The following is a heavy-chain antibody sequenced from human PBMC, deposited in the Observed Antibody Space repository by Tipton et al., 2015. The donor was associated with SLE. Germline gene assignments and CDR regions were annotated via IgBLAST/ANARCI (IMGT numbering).Heavy chain of an antibody. J-gene: IGHJ4*02. Sequence: TLSLTCTVSGSSIRSGTSYWTWIRQPAGEGLEWIGRIYASGSTNYNPSLRSRAAMSVDTSKTHFSLKLTSVTAADTAVYYCARWSSNFATDWGQGTLVTVSS. CDR1: GSSIRSGTSY. CDR2: IYASGST. V-gene: IGHV4-61*02. CDR3: ARWSSNFATD. D-gene: IGHD4-11*01.